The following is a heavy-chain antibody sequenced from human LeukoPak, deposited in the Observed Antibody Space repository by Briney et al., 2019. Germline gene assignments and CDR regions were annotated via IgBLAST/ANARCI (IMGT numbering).Heavy chain of an antibody. J-gene: IGHJ4*02. V-gene: IGHV3-23*01. Sequence: GGSLRLSCAASGFTYDRYGMAWVRQTPGRGLEWVSTISSDGRNTHYADSVRGRFTISRDNSKNTLYLQMNNLRAEDTAVYYCAKGEAPLVRGVIIGWGQGTLVTVSS. CDR2: ISSDGRNT. CDR3: AKGEAPLVRGVIIG. D-gene: IGHD3-10*01. CDR1: GFTYDRYG.